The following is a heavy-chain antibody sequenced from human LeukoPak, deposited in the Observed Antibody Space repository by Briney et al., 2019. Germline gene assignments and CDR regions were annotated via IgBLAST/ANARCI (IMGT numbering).Heavy chain of an antibody. CDR2: IWYDGSNK. Sequence: LPGGSLRLSCAASGFTFSSYGMHWVRQAPGKGLEWVAVIWYDGSNKYYADSVKGRFTISRDNSKNTLYLQMNSLRAEDTAVYYCARDTEARPNTFDYWGQGTLVTVSS. CDR3: ARDTEARPNTFDY. D-gene: IGHD6-6*01. J-gene: IGHJ4*02. CDR1: GFTFSSYG. V-gene: IGHV3-33*08.